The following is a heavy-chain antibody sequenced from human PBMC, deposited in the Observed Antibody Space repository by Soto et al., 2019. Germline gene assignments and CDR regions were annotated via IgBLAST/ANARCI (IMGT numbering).Heavy chain of an antibody. J-gene: IGHJ4*02. D-gene: IGHD6-19*01. CDR1: GDSISSSNYF. CDR3: ARRYGWLYFDY. CDR2: IFYSGST. V-gene: IGHV4-39*01. Sequence: PSETLSLTCTVSGDSISSSNYFWGWIRQPPGKGLEWIGTIFYSGSTYYNPSFKIRVTFSVDTSKNQFSLRLISVTAADTALYYCARRYGWLYFDYWGQGSLVTVS.